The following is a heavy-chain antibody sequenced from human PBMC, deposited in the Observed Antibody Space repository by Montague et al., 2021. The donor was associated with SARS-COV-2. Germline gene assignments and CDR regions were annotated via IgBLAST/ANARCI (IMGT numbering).Heavy chain of an antibody. D-gene: IGHD2-8*02. CDR3: ARLGSSWWFFDY. V-gene: IGHV4-34*01. CDR1: SGSLRGYY. CDR2: INYSGDT. Sequence: SETLSLTCAVHSGSLRGYYGSWIRQAPGKGLEWIGEINYSGDTYYNPSLTSRVTISMDTSESQFSLKMTSVTAADTAVYYCARLGSSWWFFDYWGQGTLVTVSS. J-gene: IGHJ4*02.